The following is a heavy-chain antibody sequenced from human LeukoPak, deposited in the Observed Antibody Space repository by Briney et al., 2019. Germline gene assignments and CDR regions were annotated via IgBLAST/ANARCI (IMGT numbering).Heavy chain of an antibody. Sequence: SETLSLTCTVSGGSISSYYWSWIRQPAGKRLEWIGYVYYTGNLNYNPSLDHRVSLSIDTSKNQFSLSLSSVTAADTAVYYCARRGLRGSGSYYGYNWFDPWGQGTLVTVSS. V-gene: IGHV4-59*01. J-gene: IGHJ5*02. CDR1: GGSISSYY. CDR3: ARRGLRGSGSYYGYNWFDP. D-gene: IGHD3-10*01. CDR2: VYYTGNL.